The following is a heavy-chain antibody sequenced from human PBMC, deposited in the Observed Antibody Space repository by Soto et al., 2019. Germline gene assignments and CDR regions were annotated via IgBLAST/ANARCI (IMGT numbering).Heavy chain of an antibody. Sequence: PGGSLRLSCVASGFTVSSNYMSWVRQAPGKGLEWVSVIYSGGSTYYADSVKGRFTISRDNSENTLYLQMNSLRAEDTAVYYCARDNLGFRYQLQPYYYYYGMDVWGQGTTVTVSS. CDR1: GFTVSSNY. CDR2: IYSGGST. D-gene: IGHD2-2*01. J-gene: IGHJ6*02. CDR3: ARDNLGFRYQLQPYYYYYGMDV. V-gene: IGHV3-66*01.